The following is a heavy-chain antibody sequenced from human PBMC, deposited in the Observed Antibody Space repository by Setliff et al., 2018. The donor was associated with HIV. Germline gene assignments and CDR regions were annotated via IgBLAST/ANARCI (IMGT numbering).Heavy chain of an antibody. D-gene: IGHD2-21*01. V-gene: IGHV7-4-1*02. Sequence: ASVKVSCKTSGYTFTNYALNWVRQAPGQGLEWMGWINTNTGNPTYAQGFTGRFVFSLDTTVSTAYLQISSLKAEDSAIYYCARVSDTGVDPQTHRDYWGQGTPVTVSS. J-gene: IGHJ4*02. CDR2: INTNTGNP. CDR3: ARVSDTGVDPQTHRDY. CDR1: GYTFTNYA.